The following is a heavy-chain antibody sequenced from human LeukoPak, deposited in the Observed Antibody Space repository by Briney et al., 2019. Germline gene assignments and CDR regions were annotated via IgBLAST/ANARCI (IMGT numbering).Heavy chain of an antibody. CDR2: IYSGGST. Sequence: GGSLRLSCAASGFTFSSYGMHWVRQAPGKGLEWVSVIYSGGSTYHADSVKGRFTISRDNSKNTVYLQMSSLRAEDTAVYYCARGEGYYDTSGYYFGWFDYWGQGTLVTVSS. D-gene: IGHD3-22*01. CDR3: ARGEGYYDTSGYYFGWFDY. CDR1: GFTFSSYG. V-gene: IGHV3-53*01. J-gene: IGHJ4*02.